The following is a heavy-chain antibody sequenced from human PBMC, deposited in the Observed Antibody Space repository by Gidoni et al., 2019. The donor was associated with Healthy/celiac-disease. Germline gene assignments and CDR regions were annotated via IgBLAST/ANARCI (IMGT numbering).Heavy chain of an antibody. CDR1: GGSVSSGSYY. Sequence: QVQLQESGPGLVKPSETLSLTCTVSGGSVSSGSYYWSWIRQPPGKGLEWIGYIYYSGSTNYNPSLKSRVTISVDTSKNQFSLKLSSVTAADTAVYYCARDRMGVRAMDVWGQGTTVTVSS. D-gene: IGHD2-8*01. V-gene: IGHV4-61*01. CDR3: ARDRMGVRAMDV. J-gene: IGHJ6*02. CDR2: IYYSGST.